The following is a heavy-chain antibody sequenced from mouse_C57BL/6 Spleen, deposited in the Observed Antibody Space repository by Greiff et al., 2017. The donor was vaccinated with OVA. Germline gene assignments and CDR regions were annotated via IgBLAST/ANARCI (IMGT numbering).Heavy chain of an antibody. V-gene: IGHV5-16*01. CDR1: GFTFSDYY. D-gene: IGHD1-1*01. Sequence: EVMLVESEGGLVQPGSSMKLSCTASGFTFSDYYMAWVRQVPEKGLEWVANINYECSSTYYLDSLKSRFIISRDHAKNILYLQMSSLKSEDTATYDCARDSYSYWYFDVWGTCTTVTGSS. CDR2: INYECSST. J-gene: IGHJ1*03. CDR3: ARDSYSYWYFDV.